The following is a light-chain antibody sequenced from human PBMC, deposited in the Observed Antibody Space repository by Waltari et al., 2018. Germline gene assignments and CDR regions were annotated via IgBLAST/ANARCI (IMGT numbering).Light chain of an antibody. V-gene: IGLV8-61*01. Sequence: QTVVTQEPSLSVSPGGTVTLTCALTSGSVSTTSYATWYQQTPGQPPRTPVYKGSCGSSGVPARFSGSILGNKAALTIPGAQADDECNYYCSLYMGSGIWVFGGGTKLTVL. J-gene: IGLJ3*02. CDR2: KGS. CDR1: SGSVSTTSY. CDR3: SLYMGSGIWV.